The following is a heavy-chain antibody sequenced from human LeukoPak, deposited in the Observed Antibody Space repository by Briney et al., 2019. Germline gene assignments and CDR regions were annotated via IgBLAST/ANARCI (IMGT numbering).Heavy chain of an antibody. Sequence: GGSLRLSCAASGSTLSSYWMYWVRQAPGKGLVWVSRINPDGSSTIYADFVEGRFTISRDNAKNTLYLQMNSLRVEDTAVYYCVRDRFDPWGQGTLVTVSS. J-gene: IGHJ5*02. CDR3: VRDRFDP. CDR1: GSTLSSYW. V-gene: IGHV3-74*01. CDR2: INPDGSST.